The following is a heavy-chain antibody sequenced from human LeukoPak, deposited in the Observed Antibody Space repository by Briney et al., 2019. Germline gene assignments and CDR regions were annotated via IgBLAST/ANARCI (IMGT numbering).Heavy chain of an antibody. CDR2: ISSSGSTI. V-gene: IGHV3-11*04. D-gene: IGHD1-26*01. J-gene: IGHJ4*02. Sequence: GGSLRLSCAASGFTFSDYYMSWIRQAPGKGLEWVSYISSSGSTIYYADSVKGRFTISRDNAKNSLYLQMNSLRVEDTAVYYCARDLLGWELHYDYWGQGTLVTVSS. CDR3: ARDLLGWELHYDY. CDR1: GFTFSDYY.